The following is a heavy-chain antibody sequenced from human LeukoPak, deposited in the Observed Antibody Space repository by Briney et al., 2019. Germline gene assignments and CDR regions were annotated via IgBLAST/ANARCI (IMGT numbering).Heavy chain of an antibody. Sequence: GGSLRFPCAASGFTFSSYGMHRVRQAPGKGLEWVAVISYDGSNKYYTDSVKGRFTISRDNSGNTLYLQMNSLRAEDTAVYYCAKDSSPYCSGTSCYYNWFDPWGQGTPVTVSS. CDR3: AKDSSPYCSGTSCYYNWFDP. D-gene: IGHD2-2*01. CDR2: ISYDGSNK. V-gene: IGHV3-30*18. CDR1: GFTFSSYG. J-gene: IGHJ5*02.